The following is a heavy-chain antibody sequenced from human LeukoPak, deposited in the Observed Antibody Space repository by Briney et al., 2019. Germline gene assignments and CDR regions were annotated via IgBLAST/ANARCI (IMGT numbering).Heavy chain of an antibody. V-gene: IGHV3-53*01. J-gene: IGHJ4*02. CDR3: ARVSYYDSSGYYFLSYVDY. Sequence: GGSLRLSCVASGFTVSSNYMSWVRQAPGKGLEWVSVIYSGGSTYYADSVRGRFTISRDNSKNTLYLQMNSLGAEDTAVYYCARVSYYDSSGYYFLSYVDYWGQGTLVTVSS. CDR2: IYSGGST. CDR1: GFTVSSNY. D-gene: IGHD3-22*01.